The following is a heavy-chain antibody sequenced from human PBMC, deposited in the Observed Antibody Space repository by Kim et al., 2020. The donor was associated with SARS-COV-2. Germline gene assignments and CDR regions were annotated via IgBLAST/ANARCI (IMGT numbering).Heavy chain of an antibody. J-gene: IGHJ4*02. V-gene: IGHV4-31*02. Sequence: TSYNPSRERRVTIAVDTSKNQFSLKLSSVTAAYTAVYYCARARELANLDYWGQGTLVTVSS. CDR3: ARARELANLDY. CDR2: T. D-gene: IGHD1-1*01.